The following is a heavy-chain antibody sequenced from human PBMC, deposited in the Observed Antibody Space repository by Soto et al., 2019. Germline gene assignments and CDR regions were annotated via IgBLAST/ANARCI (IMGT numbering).Heavy chain of an antibody. CDR1: GFTVSSNY. Sequence: EVQLVETGGGLIQPGGSLRLSCAASGFTVSSNYMSWVRQAPGKGLEWVSVIYSGGSTYYADSVKGRFTISRDNSKNTLYLQMHSLRAEDTAVYYCARESAGYGGGYYYYYGMDVWGQGTTVTVSS. CDR3: ARESAGYGGGYYYYYGMDV. V-gene: IGHV3-53*02. D-gene: IGHD5-12*01. J-gene: IGHJ6*02. CDR2: IYSGGST.